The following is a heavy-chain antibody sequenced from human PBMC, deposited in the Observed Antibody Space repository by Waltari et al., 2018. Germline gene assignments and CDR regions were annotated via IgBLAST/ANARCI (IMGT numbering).Heavy chain of an antibody. V-gene: IGHV3-53*01. J-gene: IGHJ6*02. CDR1: GFTVSSNY. CDR3: ARGRRDGYNYYYYGMDV. Sequence: EVQLAESGGGLIQPGGSLRLSYAASGFTVSSNYMSWVRQAPGKGRGWGSVMYSGGSTYYADSVKGRFTISRDNSKNTLYLQMNSLRAEDTAVYYCARGRRDGYNYYYYGMDVWGQGTTVTVSS. CDR2: MYSGGST. D-gene: IGHD5-12*01.